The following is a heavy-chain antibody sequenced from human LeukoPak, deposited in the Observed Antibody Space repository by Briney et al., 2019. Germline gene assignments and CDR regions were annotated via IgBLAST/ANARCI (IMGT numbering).Heavy chain of an antibody. CDR3: AKDPYYYGSGSYYPADY. CDR2: ISGSGGST. J-gene: IGHJ4*02. Sequence: GGSLRLSCAASGFTFSSYAMGWVRQAPGKGLGWVSAISGSGGSTYYADSVKGRFTISRDNSKNTLYLQMNSLRAEDTAVYYCAKDPYYYGSGSYYPADYWGQGTLVTVSS. CDR1: GFTFSSYA. V-gene: IGHV3-23*01. D-gene: IGHD3-10*01.